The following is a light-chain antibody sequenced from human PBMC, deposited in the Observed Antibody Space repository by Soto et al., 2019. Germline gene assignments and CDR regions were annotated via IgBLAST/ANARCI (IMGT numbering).Light chain of an antibody. V-gene: IGKV3-20*01. Sequence: EIVLTQFPATLSLSPGERATLSCRASQSVSRYLAWYQQKPGQAPRLLIYGISRRATGIPDRFSGSGSGTDFTLTITRLEPEDFAVYYCQQYVTSSPRTFGQGTKVDIK. CDR3: QQYVTSSPRT. J-gene: IGKJ1*01. CDR1: QSVSRY. CDR2: GIS.